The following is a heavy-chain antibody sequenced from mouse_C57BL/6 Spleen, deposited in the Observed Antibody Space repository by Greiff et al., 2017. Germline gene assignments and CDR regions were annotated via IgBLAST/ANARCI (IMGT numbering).Heavy chain of an antibody. D-gene: IGHD1-1*01. Sequence: EVHLVESGGGLVKPGGSLKLSCAASGFTFSDYGMHWVRQAPEKGLEWVAYISSGSSTIYYADTVKGRFTISRDNAKNTLFLQMTSLRSEDTAMYYCARAPQNYGSSYLFMDYWGQGTSVTVSS. CDR2: ISSGSSTI. CDR1: GFTFSDYG. J-gene: IGHJ4*01. CDR3: ARAPQNYGSSYLFMDY. V-gene: IGHV5-17*01.